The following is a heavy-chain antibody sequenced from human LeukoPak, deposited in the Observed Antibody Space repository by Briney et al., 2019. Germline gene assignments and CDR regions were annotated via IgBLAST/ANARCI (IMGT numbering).Heavy chain of an antibody. CDR1: GYTFTSYG. CDR3: ARHRSWGSGYYYGMDV. V-gene: IGHV1-18*01. D-gene: IGHD7-27*01. J-gene: IGHJ6*02. CDR2: ISAYNGNT. Sequence: ASVKVSCKTSGYTFTSYGISWVRQAPGQGLEWMGWISAYNGNTNYAQKLQGRVTMTTDTSTSTAYLELRSLRSDDTAVYYCARHRSWGSGYYYGMDVWGQGTTVTVSS.